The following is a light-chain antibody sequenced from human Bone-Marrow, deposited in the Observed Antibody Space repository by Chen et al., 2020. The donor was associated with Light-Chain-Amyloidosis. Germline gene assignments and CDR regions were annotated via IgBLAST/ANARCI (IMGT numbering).Light chain of an antibody. J-gene: IGLJ1*01. CDR2: RNN. V-gene: IGLV1-47*01. Sequence: QSVLTQPPSASGTPGQRVTLSCSGTSSNIGSNYIYWYQQFPGTAPKLLIYRNNQRPSGVTDRFSGSKSGTSASLAITGLQAEDEADYYCQSYDNSLSGNFVFGTGTKVTVL. CDR3: QSYDNSLSGNFV. CDR1: SSNIGSNY.